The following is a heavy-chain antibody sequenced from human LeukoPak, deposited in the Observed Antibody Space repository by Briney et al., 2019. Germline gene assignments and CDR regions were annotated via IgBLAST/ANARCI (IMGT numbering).Heavy chain of an antibody. Sequence: GGSLRLSCAASGFTFSSYGMHWVRQAPGKGLEWVAVIWYDGGNKYYADSVKGRFTISRDNSKNTLYLQMNSLRAEDTAVYYCARALGYSGYDADYWGQGTLVTVSS. CDR1: GFTFSSYG. CDR2: IWYDGGNK. D-gene: IGHD5-12*01. J-gene: IGHJ4*02. V-gene: IGHV3-33*01. CDR3: ARALGYSGYDADY.